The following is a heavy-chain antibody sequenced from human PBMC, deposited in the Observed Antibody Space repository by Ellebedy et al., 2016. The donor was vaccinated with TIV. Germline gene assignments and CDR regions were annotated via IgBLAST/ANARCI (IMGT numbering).Heavy chain of an antibody. V-gene: IGHV1-2*04. D-gene: IGHD2-2*01. CDR3: ARGCSISWGDY. CDR1: GYTFTGYY. CDR2: INTNSGGT. J-gene: IGHJ4*02. Sequence: AASVKVSCKASGYTFTGYYIHWVRQAPGQGLEWMGWINTNSGGTNYAQMSQGWVTMTRDTSISTAYMELSRLGSDDTAVYYCARGCSISWGDYWGQGTLVTVSS.